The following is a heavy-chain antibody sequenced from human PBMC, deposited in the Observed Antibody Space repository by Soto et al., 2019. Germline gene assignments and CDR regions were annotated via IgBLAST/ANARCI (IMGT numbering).Heavy chain of an antibody. V-gene: IGHV3-73*02. CDR1: GFTFSDSA. CDR3: TARRNWTAVDPLEY. CDR2: IRNKCNNYAT. J-gene: IGHJ4*02. D-gene: IGHD5-18*01. Sequence: EVQLVESGGGLVQPGGSLKVSCAASGFTFSDSAMHWVRQASGKGLEWVGRIRNKCNNYATAYTASVKGRFTISRDDSKSTVCLPMNSLKIDDTAVYYCTARRNWTAVDPLEYWGLGTLVTVSS.